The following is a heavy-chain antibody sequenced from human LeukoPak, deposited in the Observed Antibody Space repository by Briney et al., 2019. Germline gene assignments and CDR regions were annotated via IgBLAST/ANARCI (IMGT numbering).Heavy chain of an antibody. CDR3: AREKDRSYDFWSGYGLDV. D-gene: IGHD3-3*01. V-gene: IGHV1-69*05. J-gene: IGHJ6*04. CDR2: IIPIFGTA. CDR1: GGTFSSYA. Sequence: ASVKVSCKASGGTFSSYAISWVRQAPGQGLEWMGRIIPIFGTANYAQKFQGRVTITTDESTSTAYMELSSLGSEDTAVYYCAREKDRSYDFWSGYGLDVWGKGTTVTVSS.